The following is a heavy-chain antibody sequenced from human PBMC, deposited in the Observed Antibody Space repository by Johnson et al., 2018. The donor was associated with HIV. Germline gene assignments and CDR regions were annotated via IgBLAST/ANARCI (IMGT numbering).Heavy chain of an antibody. Sequence: VQLVESGGGLVQPGGSLRLSCAASGFTFSNFAMHWVRPAPGKGLEWVSVISGSGVSTSYADSVKGRFTISRDNSKNTLYLQMNSLRAEDTAGYYCGRESTGAGTAFDIWGQGTMVTVSS. CDR2: ISGSGVST. CDR3: GRESTGAGTAFDI. CDR1: GFTFSNFA. V-gene: IGHV3-23*04. J-gene: IGHJ3*02. D-gene: IGHD2-8*02.